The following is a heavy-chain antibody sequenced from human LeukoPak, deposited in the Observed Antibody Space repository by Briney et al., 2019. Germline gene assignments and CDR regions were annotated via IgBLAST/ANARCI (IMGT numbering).Heavy chain of an antibody. CDR2: IYYSGST. CDR1: GGSISTTNSF. Sequence: SETLSLTCGVTGGSISTTNSFWGWIRQPPGKGLEWIGRIYYSGSTFYNPSLKSRVTISVDTSKNQFSLRLSSVTAADTAVYYCARHGSTDYFDYWGQGTLATVSS. CDR3: ARHGSTDYFDY. J-gene: IGHJ4*02. V-gene: IGHV4-39*01.